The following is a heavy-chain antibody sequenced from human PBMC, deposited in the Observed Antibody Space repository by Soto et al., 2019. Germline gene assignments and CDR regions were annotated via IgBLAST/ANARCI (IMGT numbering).Heavy chain of an antibody. J-gene: IGHJ4*02. V-gene: IGHV3-23*01. CDR1: GFTFSSYA. Sequence: EVQLLESGGGLVQPGGSLRLSCAASGFTFSSYAMSWVRQAPGKGLEWVSAISGSGGSTYYADSVKGRFTISRDNSKNTVNLQMISLRAKDTAVYYCAKDPWPKRTPDFWGQGTLVPVSS. CDR3: AKDPWPKRTPDF. CDR2: ISGSGGST.